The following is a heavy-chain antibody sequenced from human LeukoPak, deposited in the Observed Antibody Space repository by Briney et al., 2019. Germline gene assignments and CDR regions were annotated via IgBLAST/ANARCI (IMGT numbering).Heavy chain of an antibody. CDR3: AREELTGTRMFAC. D-gene: IGHD7-27*01. CDR1: GGSISSGDYY. V-gene: IGHV4-30-4*01. J-gene: IGHJ4*02. CDR2: IYYSGST. Sequence: PSQTLSLTCTVSGGSISSGDYYWSWIRQPPGKGLEWIGYIYYSGSTYYNPSLKSQVTISVDTSKNQFSLKLSSVTAADTAVYYCAREELTGTRMFACWGQGTLVTVSS.